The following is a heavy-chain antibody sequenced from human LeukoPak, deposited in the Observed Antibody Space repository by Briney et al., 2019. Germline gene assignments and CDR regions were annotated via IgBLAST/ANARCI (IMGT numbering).Heavy chain of an antibody. J-gene: IGHJ4*02. CDR3: ARDFGYYDLWTGYTDY. V-gene: IGHV4-39*02. D-gene: IGHD3-3*01. CDR2: IYYSGST. Sequence: WIRQPPGKGLEWIGSIYYSGSTYYNPSLKGRVTISVDTSKNQFSLKLSSVTAADTAVYYCARDFGYYDLWTGYTDYWGQGTLVTVSS.